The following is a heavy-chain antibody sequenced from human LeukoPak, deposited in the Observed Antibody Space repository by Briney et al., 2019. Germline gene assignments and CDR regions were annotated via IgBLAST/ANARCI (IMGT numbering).Heavy chain of an antibody. CDR1: GGSITRNGYY. CDR2: IQNNDNS. CDR3: VRLLHYCSVSSCPAWGT. Sequence: SETLSLTCSVSGGSITRNGYYWGWIRQPPGKGLEWLGHIQNNDNSYYNPSLKSRISMSVDMSKNQISLNVRSVTGADTAVYYCVRLLHYCSVSSCPAWGTWGQGTQVTVSA. V-gene: IGHV4-39*01. D-gene: IGHD2-2*01. J-gene: IGHJ5*02.